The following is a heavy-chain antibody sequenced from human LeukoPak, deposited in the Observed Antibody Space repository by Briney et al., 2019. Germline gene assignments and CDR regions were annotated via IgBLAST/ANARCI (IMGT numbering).Heavy chain of an antibody. CDR3: VRKTSGRHPFDS. CDR2: ISSSGGDSDEDT. Sequence: GGSLRLSCAASGFSFSSSPMSWVRQAAGRGLEWVSGISSSGGDSDEDTPYADSMKGRFTISRDNSKNTLYLQMNSLRVDDTAVYFCVRKTSGRHPFDSWGQGTLVTVSS. J-gene: IGHJ4*02. CDR1: GFSFSSSP. V-gene: IGHV3-23*01.